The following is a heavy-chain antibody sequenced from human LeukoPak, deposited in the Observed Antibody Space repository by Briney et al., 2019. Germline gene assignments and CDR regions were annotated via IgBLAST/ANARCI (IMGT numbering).Heavy chain of an antibody. CDR2: INPNSGGT. D-gene: IGHD3-10*01. CDR1: GYTFTGYY. Sequence: ASVKVSCKASGYTFTGYYMHWVRQAPGQGLEWMGWINPNSGGTNYAQKFQGRVTMTRDTSISTAYMELSRLRSDDTAVYYCARVGTLVRGVILAPFDYWGQGTLVTVSS. CDR3: ARVGTLVRGVILAPFDY. V-gene: IGHV1-2*02. J-gene: IGHJ4*02.